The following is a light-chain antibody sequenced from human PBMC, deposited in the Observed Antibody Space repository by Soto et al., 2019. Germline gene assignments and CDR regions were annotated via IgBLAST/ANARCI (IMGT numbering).Light chain of an antibody. J-gene: IGLJ2*01. CDR3: SSYAGAVV. CDR1: SSNVESYNL. V-gene: IGLV2-23*01. Sequence: QSALTQPASVSGSPGQSITISCTRTSSNVESYNLVSWYQHPPGKAPKLIIYEGSERPSGVSNRFSGAQSGHSASLTISGLQAEDEADDYCSSYAGAVVFGGGTKVTVL. CDR2: EGS.